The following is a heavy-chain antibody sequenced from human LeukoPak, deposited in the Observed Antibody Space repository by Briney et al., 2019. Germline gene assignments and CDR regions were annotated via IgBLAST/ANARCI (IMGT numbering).Heavy chain of an antibody. Sequence: GGSLRLSCAASGFTFSSYGMHWVRQAPGKGLEWVAVIWYDGSNKYYADSVKGRFTISRDNSKNTLYLQTNSLRAEDTAVYYCAKDGTGSSGWYYYYYYMDVWGKGTTVTVSS. J-gene: IGHJ6*03. D-gene: IGHD6-19*01. V-gene: IGHV3-33*06. CDR3: AKDGTGSSGWYYYYYYMDV. CDR2: IWYDGSNK. CDR1: GFTFSSYG.